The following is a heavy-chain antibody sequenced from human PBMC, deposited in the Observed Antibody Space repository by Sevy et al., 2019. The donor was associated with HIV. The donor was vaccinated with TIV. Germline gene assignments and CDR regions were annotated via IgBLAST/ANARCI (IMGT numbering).Heavy chain of an antibody. J-gene: IGHJ4*02. Sequence: SETLSLTCTVSGGTISSSSYRRGWIRQPPGKGLEGVGSIYHTGAADDNPSLKRRVTMSVDTSKNQFSLQVGSVTAADTAVYYCARWYGNNFDYWGQGALVTVSS. D-gene: IGHD3-10*01. CDR1: GGTISSSSYR. V-gene: IGHV4-39*01. CDR2: IYHTGAA. CDR3: ARWYGNNFDY.